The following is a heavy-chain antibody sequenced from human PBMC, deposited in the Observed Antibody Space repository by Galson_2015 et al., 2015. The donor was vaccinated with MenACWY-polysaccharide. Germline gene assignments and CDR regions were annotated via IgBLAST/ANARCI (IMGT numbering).Heavy chain of an antibody. CDR2: IYHSGST. J-gene: IGHJ4*02. Sequence: SETLSLTCAVSGYSISSGYYWGWIRQPPGKGLEWIGSIYHSGSTYYNPSLKSRVTISVDTSKNQFSLNLSSMTAADTAVYYCARVEKYSGSYYILHWGQGTLVTVSS. V-gene: IGHV4-38-2*01. CDR1: GYSISSGYY. D-gene: IGHD1-26*01. CDR3: ARVEKYSGSYYILH.